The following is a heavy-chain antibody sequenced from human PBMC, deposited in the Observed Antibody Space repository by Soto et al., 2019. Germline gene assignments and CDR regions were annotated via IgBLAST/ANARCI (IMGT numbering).Heavy chain of an antibody. CDR3: ARDRAKGYCSSTSCYTGWVRYYYYGMDV. CDR2: ISSSSSYI. J-gene: IGHJ6*02. V-gene: IGHV3-21*01. Sequence: GGSLRLSCAASGFTFSSYSMNWVRQAPGKGLEWVSSISSSSSYIYYADSVKGRFTISRDNAKNSLYLQMNSLRAEDTAVYYCARDRAKGYCSSTSCYTGWVRYYYYGMDVWGQGTTVT. CDR1: GFTFSSYS. D-gene: IGHD2-2*02.